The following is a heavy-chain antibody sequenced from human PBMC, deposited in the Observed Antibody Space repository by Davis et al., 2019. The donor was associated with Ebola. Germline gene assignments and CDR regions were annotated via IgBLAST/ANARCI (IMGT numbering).Heavy chain of an antibody. CDR2: ILPILGAT. J-gene: IGHJ4*02. CDR1: GDTFVEYG. D-gene: IGHD5-18*01. V-gene: IGHV1-69*04. Sequence: SVKVSCKTSGDTFVEYGYNWVRQAPGQRLEWMGRILPILGATNYAQNFQGRVTITADKSTYTVYMELSSLRSEDTAVYYCARGILAEGLDSWGQGTLLTVSS. CDR3: ARGILAEGLDS.